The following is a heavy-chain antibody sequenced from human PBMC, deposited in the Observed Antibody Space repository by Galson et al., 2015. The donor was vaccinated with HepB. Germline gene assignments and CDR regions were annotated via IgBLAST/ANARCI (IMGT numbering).Heavy chain of an antibody. Sequence: SVKVSCKASGGTFSSYTISWVRQAPGQGLEWMGRIIPILGIANYAQKFQGRVTITADKSTSTAYMELSSLRSEDTAVYYCAREPYSSGWRYGDGGFDYWGQGTLVTVSS. CDR1: GGTFSSYT. J-gene: IGHJ4*02. D-gene: IGHD6-19*01. V-gene: IGHV1-69*04. CDR3: AREPYSSGWRYGDGGFDY. CDR2: IIPILGIA.